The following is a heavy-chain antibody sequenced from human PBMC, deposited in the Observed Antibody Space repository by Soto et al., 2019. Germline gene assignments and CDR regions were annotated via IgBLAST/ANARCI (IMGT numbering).Heavy chain of an antibody. CDR2: IYHSGST. V-gene: IGHV4-30-2*01. CDR3: ARSYYYDSSGYDPLEN. CDR1: GGSISSGGYS. J-gene: IGHJ4*02. Sequence: QLQLQESGSGLVKPSQTLSLTCAVSGGSISSGGYSWSWIRQPPGKGLEWIGYIYHSGSTYYNPSLKSRVTISVDRSKTQFSLKMIYVTVADTAVYYCARSYYYDSSGYDPLENWGQGTLVSVSS. D-gene: IGHD3-22*01.